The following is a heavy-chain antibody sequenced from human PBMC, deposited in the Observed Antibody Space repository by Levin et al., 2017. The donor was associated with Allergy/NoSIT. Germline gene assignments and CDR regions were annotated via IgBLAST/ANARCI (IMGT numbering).Heavy chain of an antibody. J-gene: IGHJ4*02. CDR3: AEDGWNDDNLDY. CDR2: ISDDGGDR. V-gene: IGHV3-30*18. Sequence: PGGSLRLSCAASGFTFSNYGMHWVRQAPGKGLEWLAVISDDGGDRYYADSVKGRFTISRDNSRTTLYLQMNSLKAEDTAVYYCAEDGWNDDNLDYWGQGTLVTVSS. D-gene: IGHD1-1*01. CDR1: GFTFSNYG.